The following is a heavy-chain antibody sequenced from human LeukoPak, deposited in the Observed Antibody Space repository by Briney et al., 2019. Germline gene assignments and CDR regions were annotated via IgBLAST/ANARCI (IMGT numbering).Heavy chain of an antibody. CDR1: GGSISSYY. CDR3: ARVASGYYEDY. J-gene: IGHJ4*02. D-gene: IGHD3-3*01. V-gene: IGHV4-59*01. Sequence: SETLSITCTVSGGSISSYYWSWIRQPPGKGLEWIGYIYYSGSTNYNPSLKSRVTISVDTSKNQFSLKLSSVTAADTAVYYCARVASGYYEDYWGQGTLVTVSS. CDR2: IYYSGST.